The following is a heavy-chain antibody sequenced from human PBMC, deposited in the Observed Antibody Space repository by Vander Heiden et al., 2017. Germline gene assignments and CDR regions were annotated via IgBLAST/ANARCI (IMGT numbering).Heavy chain of an antibody. Sequence: QLQLQESGPGLVKPSETLSLTCTVPGGSISNSFYYWGWVRQPPGKGLEWIGSVYYSGSPYYNPSLESRVTVSVDTSKNQFSLLLTSVTAADTAVYYCARPRDYGTVTSLTEWGQGTLVSV. V-gene: IGHV4-39*01. CDR1: GGSISNSFYY. CDR3: ARPRDYGTVTSLTE. J-gene: IGHJ4*02. CDR2: VYYSGSP. D-gene: IGHD4-17*01.